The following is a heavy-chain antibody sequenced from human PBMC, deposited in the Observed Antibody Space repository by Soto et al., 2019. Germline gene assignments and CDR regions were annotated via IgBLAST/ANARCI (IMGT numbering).Heavy chain of an antibody. CDR3: ARPHYDSNTFYYFFDY. Sequence: QVQLQQWGAGLLKPSETLSLTCAVYGGSFSGYFWSWIRQPPGKGLEWIGEIFHGGSTNYSPSLKSRVPISVDTSTNQFSLELSSVTAADTAVYYCARPHYDSNTFYYFFDYWGQGTLVTVSS. CDR2: IFHGGST. J-gene: IGHJ4*02. CDR1: GGSFSGYF. V-gene: IGHV4-34*12. D-gene: IGHD3-22*01.